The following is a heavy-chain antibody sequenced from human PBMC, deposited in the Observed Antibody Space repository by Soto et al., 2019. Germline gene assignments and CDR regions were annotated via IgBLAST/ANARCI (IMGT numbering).Heavy chain of an antibody. Sequence: SETLSLTCTVSGGSISSGGYYWSWIRQHPGKGLEWIGYIYYSGSTYYNPSLKSRVTISVDTSKNQFSLKLSSVTAADTAVYYCVGGILTGYYSEFDYWGQGTLVTVSS. D-gene: IGHD3-9*01. CDR2: IYYSGST. CDR1: GGSISSGGYY. V-gene: IGHV4-31*03. CDR3: VGGILTGYYSEFDY. J-gene: IGHJ4*02.